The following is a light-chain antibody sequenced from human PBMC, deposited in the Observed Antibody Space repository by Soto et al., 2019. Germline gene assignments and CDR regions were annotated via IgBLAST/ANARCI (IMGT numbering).Light chain of an antibody. CDR1: QSVKGAF. CDR3: QHYDSSSIT. J-gene: IGKJ5*01. CDR2: GPS. Sequence: EIVLTQSPATLSLSPGERATLSCRASQSVKGAFLAWYQQRPGQAHRLLVYGPSSRASGVPDRFGGSGSGTDFILTISRLEPEDFVVYYCQHYDSSSITFGQGTRLEI. V-gene: IGKV3-20*01.